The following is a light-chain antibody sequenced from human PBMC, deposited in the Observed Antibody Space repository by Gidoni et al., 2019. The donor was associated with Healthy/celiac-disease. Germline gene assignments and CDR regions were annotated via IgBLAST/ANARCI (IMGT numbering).Light chain of an antibody. CDR2: TAS. J-gene: IGLJ3*02. CDR3: YSAADNNWV. Sequence: YELTQSSTVSVSTGQTARSTCSGDGLAKKDARWFQQKPGQAPVLVIYTASARPSGIPERFSGSSSGTTVTLTISGAQVEDEADYYCYSAADNNWVFGGGTKLTVL. V-gene: IGLV3-27*01. CDR1: GLAKKD.